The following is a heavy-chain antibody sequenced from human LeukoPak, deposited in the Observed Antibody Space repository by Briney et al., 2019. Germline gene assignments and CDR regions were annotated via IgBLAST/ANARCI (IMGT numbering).Heavy chain of an antibody. J-gene: IGHJ6*03. V-gene: IGHV4-59*12. CDR1: GGSISSYY. D-gene: IGHD6-25*01. CDR3: ARDWGQRGAYHHYMDV. CDR2: IYYIGST. Sequence: SETLSLTCTVSGGSISSYYWSWVRQPPGKGLEWIGYIYYIGSTNYNPSLKSRVTISVDTSKNQFSLKLSSVTAADTAVYYCARDWGQRGAYHHYMDVWGKGTTVTVSS.